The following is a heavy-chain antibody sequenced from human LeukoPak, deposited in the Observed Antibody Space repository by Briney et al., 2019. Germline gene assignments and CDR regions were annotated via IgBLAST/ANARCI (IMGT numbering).Heavy chain of an antibody. Sequence: PGGSLRLSCAASGFTFSSYEMNWVRQAPGRGLEWISYIGGSGNSIYYADSVRGRFTISRDNVKNSLYLQMNSLRAEDTAVYYCTKSWVRGGHFDYWGQGTLVTVSS. CDR1: GFTFSSYE. V-gene: IGHV3-48*03. D-gene: IGHD3-10*01. CDR2: IGGSGNSI. J-gene: IGHJ4*02. CDR3: TKSWVRGGHFDY.